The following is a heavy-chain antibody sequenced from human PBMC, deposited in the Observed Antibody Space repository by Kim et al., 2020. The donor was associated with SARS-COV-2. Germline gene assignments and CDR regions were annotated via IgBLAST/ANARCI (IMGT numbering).Heavy chain of an antibody. CDR2: INPNSGGT. CDR3: ARDRYCSGGSCFD. CDR1: GYTFTGYY. D-gene: IGHD2-15*01. V-gene: IGHV1-2*02. Sequence: ASVKVSCKASGYTFTGYYMHWVRQAPGQGLEWIGWINPNSGGTNYAQKFQGRVTMTRDTSISTAYMELSRLRSDDTAVYYCARDRYCSGGSCFDWGQGTLVTVSS. J-gene: IGHJ4*02.